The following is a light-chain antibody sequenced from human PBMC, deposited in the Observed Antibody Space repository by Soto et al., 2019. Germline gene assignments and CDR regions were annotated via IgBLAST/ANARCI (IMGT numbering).Light chain of an antibody. CDR1: QSISSW. CDR2: KAS. Sequence: DIQMTQSPSTLSASVGDRVTITCRASQSISSWLAWYQQKPGKAPKLLIYKASSLESGVPSRFSGSGSGTEFTLTISSLQPDDFATYYCQQYDSLLPTFGQGTKLEIK. CDR3: QQYDSLLPT. J-gene: IGKJ2*01. V-gene: IGKV1-5*03.